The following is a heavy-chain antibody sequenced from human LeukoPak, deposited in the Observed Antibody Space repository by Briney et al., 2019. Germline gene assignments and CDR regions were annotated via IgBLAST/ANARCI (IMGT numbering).Heavy chain of an antibody. J-gene: IGHJ4*02. V-gene: IGHV4-59*01. Sequence: SETLSLTCTVSGGSISSYYWSWIRQPPGKGLEWIGYIYYSGSTNYNPSLKSRVTISVDTSKNQFSLKLSSVTAADTAVYYCARGTSGDVLLWFGETGTYYFDYWGQGTLVTVSS. CDR1: GGSISSYY. CDR3: ARGTSGDVLLWFGETGTYYFDY. D-gene: IGHD3-10*01. CDR2: IYYSGST.